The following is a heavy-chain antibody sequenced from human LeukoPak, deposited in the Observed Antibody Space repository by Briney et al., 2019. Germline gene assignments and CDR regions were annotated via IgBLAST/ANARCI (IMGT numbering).Heavy chain of an antibody. V-gene: IGHV3-11*01. CDR2: ISGSGSTM. Sequence: GGSLRLSCAASGFTFSDYYMTRVRQAPGKGLEWLSDISGSGSTMYYADSVKGRFTISRDNAKNSLYLQINSVRAEDTAVYYCAREARMIYYDSSGYYPIDYWGQGTLVTVSS. J-gene: IGHJ4*02. D-gene: IGHD3-22*01. CDR1: GFTFSDYY. CDR3: AREARMIYYDSSGYYPIDY.